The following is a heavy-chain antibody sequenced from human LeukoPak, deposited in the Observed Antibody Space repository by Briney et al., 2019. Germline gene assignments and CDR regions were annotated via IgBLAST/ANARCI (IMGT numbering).Heavy chain of an antibody. CDR3: SKGRGPAAVAPDY. D-gene: IGHD2-2*01. CDR2: IFASGGST. V-gene: IGHV3-23*01. J-gene: IGHJ4*02. CDR1: GFTFSSYG. Sequence: QPGGCLRLSCAAYGFTFSSYGMNWVRQAPGKGLEWDSAIFASGGSTYYADSVKGRFTIPRDNSKNTMYLQMNSLRAEDTALYYYSKGRGPAAVAPDYWGQGTLVTVSS.